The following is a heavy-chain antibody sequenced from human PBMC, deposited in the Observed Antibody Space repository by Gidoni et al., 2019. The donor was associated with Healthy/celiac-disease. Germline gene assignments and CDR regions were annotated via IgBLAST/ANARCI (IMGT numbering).Heavy chain of an antibody. J-gene: IGHJ4*02. CDR3: AVRYYYGSGRDY. V-gene: IGHV4-39*01. Sequence: YNPSLKSRVTISVDTSKNQFSLKLSSVTAADTAVYYCAVRYYYGSGRDYWGQGTLVTVSS. D-gene: IGHD3-10*01.